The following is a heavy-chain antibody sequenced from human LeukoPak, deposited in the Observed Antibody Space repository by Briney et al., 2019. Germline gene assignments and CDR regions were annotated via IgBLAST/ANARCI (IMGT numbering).Heavy chain of an antibody. V-gene: IGHV3-7*01. CDR1: GFTFSSYW. D-gene: IGHD6-13*01. Sequence: GGSLRLSCAASGFTFSSYWMSWVRQAPGKGLEWVANIKQDGSEKYYVDSVKGRFTISRDNAKNSLYLQMNSLRAEDTAVYYCARDQQQLVPYYYYMDVWGKGTTVTISS. J-gene: IGHJ6*03. CDR3: ARDQQQLVPYYYYMDV. CDR2: IKQDGSEK.